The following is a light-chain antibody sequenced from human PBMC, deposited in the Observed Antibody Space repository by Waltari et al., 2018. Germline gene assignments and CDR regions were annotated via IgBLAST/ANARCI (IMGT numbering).Light chain of an antibody. V-gene: IGLV8-61*01. Sequence: QTVVTQEPSLSVSPGGTVTLTCALSSGSLSTTSYATWYQQTPGQAPRTLGYKPNARSSGVPDRFSGSILGNTAALTITGAQADDESDYYCALYMGSGIWVFGGGTRLTVL. CDR2: KPN. J-gene: IGLJ3*02. CDR3: ALYMGSGIWV. CDR1: SGSLSTTSY.